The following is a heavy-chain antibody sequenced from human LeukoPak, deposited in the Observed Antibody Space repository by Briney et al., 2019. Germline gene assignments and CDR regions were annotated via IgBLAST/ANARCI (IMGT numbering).Heavy chain of an antibody. CDR1: GGSISSYY. J-gene: IGHJ6*04. Sequence: SETLSLTCTVSGGSISSYYWSWIRQPPGKGLEWIGYIYYSGSTNYNPSLKSRVTISVDTSKNQFSLKLSSVTAADTAVYYCAKSYSSSRFIMDVWGKGTTVTVSS. CDR2: IYYSGST. D-gene: IGHD6-13*01. V-gene: IGHV4-59*12. CDR3: AKSYSSSRFIMDV.